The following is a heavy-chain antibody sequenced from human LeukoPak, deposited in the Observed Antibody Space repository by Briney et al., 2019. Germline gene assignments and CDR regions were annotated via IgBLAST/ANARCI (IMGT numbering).Heavy chain of an antibody. J-gene: IGHJ4*02. D-gene: IGHD3-10*01. CDR2: MNPNSGNT. V-gene: IGHV1-8*03. CDR3: ARRSAYGSGSYYVDY. CDR1: GYTFTNYD. Sequence: ASVKVSCKASGYTFTNYDINWVRQATGQGLEWMGWMNPNSGNTGYAQKFQGRVTITRNTSITTTYTELSSLKSEDTAVYYCARRSAYGSGSYYVDYWGQGTLVTVSS.